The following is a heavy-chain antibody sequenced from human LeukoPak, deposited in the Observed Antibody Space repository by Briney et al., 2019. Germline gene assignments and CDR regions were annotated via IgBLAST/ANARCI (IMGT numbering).Heavy chain of an antibody. CDR3: ARNANYYDSSGDFDY. CDR1: GFTFSSYS. J-gene: IGHJ4*02. V-gene: IGHV3-48*01. CDR2: ISSSSSTI. Sequence: GXSLRLSCAASGFTFSSYSMNWVRQAPGKGLEWVSYISSSSSTIYDADSVKGRFTISRDNAKNSLYLQMNSLRAEDTAVYYCARNANYYDSSGDFDYWGQGTLVTVSS. D-gene: IGHD3-22*01.